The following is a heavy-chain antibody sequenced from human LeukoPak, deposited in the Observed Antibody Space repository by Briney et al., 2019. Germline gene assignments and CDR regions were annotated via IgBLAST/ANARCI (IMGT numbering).Heavy chain of an antibody. V-gene: IGHV4-38-2*02. CDR1: GYSISSGYY. D-gene: IGHD4-17*01. CDR2: IYTSGST. J-gene: IGHJ4*02. CDR3: ARDTGPAVFDY. Sequence: SETLSLTCTVSGYSISSGYYWGWIRQPPGKGLEWIGRIYTSGSTNYNPSLKSRVTISVDTSKNQFSLKLSSVTAADTAVYYCARDTGPAVFDYWGQGTLVTVSS.